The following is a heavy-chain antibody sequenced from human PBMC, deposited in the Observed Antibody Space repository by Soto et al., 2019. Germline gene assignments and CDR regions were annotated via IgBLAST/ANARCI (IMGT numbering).Heavy chain of an antibody. Sequence: SETLSLTCTVSGGSIISYYLSWIRQPPGKGLEWLGYIYDSGSTSYNPSLKSRVTISVDTSKNQFSLKLCSVTAADTAFYYCKSVGGYYDSIGEYGGHYSDYWGQGTPVTVSS. CDR1: GGSIISYY. CDR2: IYDSGST. J-gene: IGHJ4*02. CDR3: KSVGGYYDSIGEYGGHYSDY. D-gene: IGHD3-22*01. V-gene: IGHV4-59*01.